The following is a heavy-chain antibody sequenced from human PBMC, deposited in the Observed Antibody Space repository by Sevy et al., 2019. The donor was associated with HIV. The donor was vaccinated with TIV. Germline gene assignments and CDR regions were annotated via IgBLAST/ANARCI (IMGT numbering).Heavy chain of an antibody. CDR1: GFTFHSHA. CDR3: ARDRGGPSTAILYFFDS. CDR2: VSYDGRDK. D-gene: IGHD5-18*01. Sequence: GGSLRLSCVDSGFTFHSHAMHWVRQAPGKGLEWVAAVSYDGRDKYYTDSVNGRFVISRDNSKKTLYLQMNSLRLEDTAVYHCARDRGGPSTAILYFFDSWGQGALVTVSS. V-gene: IGHV3-30*09. J-gene: IGHJ4*02.